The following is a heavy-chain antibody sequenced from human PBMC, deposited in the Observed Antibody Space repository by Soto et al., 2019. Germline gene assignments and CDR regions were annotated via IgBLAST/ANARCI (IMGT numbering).Heavy chain of an antibody. V-gene: IGHV1-69*12. CDR2: IIPIFGTA. J-gene: IGHJ6*02. D-gene: IGHD2-2*01. Sequence: QVQLVQSGAEVKKPGYSVKVSCKASGGTFSSYAISWVRQAPGQGLEWMGGIIPIFGTANYAQKFQGRVTITADESTSTAYMELSSLRSEDTAVYYCARDGLVPAAVSGRMDVWGQGTTFTVSS. CDR1: GGTFSSYA. CDR3: ARDGLVPAAVSGRMDV.